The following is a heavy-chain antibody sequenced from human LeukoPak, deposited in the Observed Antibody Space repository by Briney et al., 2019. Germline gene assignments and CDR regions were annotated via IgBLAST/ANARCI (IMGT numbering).Heavy chain of an antibody. D-gene: IGHD2-2*02. V-gene: IGHV4-39*01. CDR3: ARRCNSISCYND. J-gene: IGHJ4*02. Sequence: WIGSICYSGTTYYNPSLKSRVTISVDTSKNQSSLKLSSVTAADTAMYYCARRCNSISCYNDWGQGTLVSVSS. CDR2: ICYSGTT.